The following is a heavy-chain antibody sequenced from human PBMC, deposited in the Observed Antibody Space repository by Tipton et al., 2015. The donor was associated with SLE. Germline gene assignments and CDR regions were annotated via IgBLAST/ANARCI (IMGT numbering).Heavy chain of an antibody. V-gene: IGHV4-39*07. CDR2: IYYSGST. CDR3: TRVVVIAFSHYYMDV. D-gene: IGHD2-21*01. J-gene: IGHJ6*03. Sequence: TLSLTCTVSGGSISSSSYYWGWIRQPPGKGLEWIGSIYYSGSTYYSPSLKSRVTISKDTPKKQFSLRLNSVTAADTAVYYCTRVVVIAFSHYYMDVWGKGTTVTVSS. CDR1: GGSISSSSYY.